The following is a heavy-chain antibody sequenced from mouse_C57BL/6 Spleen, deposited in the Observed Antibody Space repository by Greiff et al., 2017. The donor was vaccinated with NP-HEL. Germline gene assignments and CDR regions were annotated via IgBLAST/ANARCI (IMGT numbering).Heavy chain of an antibody. V-gene: IGHV1-69*01. D-gene: IGHD2-3*01. CDR3: ARNGWLLTYWYFDV. CDR1: GYTFTSYW. J-gene: IGHJ1*03. Sequence: QVQLKQPGAELVMPGASVKLSCKASGYTFTSYWMHWVKQRPGQGLEWIGEIDPSDSYTNYNQKFKGKSTLTVDKSSSTAYMQLSSLTSEDSAVYYCARNGWLLTYWYFDVWGTGTTVTVSS. CDR2: IDPSDSYT.